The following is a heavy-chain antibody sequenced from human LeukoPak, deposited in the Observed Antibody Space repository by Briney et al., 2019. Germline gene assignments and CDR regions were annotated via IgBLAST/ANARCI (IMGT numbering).Heavy chain of an antibody. CDR2: INSDSGGT. V-gene: IGHV1-2*02. Sequence: ASVKVSCKASGYXFTGYYIHWVRQAPGQGLEWMGWINSDSGGTNNAQKFQGRVTMTRDTSISTAYMELSRLRSDDTAVYYCARTFYDTLDSDAFDFWGQGTMVIVSS. CDR1: GYXFTGYY. J-gene: IGHJ3*01. D-gene: IGHD2/OR15-2a*01. CDR3: ARTFYDTLDSDAFDF.